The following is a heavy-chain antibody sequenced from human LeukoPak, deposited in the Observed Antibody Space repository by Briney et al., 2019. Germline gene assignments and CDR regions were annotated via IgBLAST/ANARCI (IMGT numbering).Heavy chain of an antibody. CDR2: IKQDGSEK. V-gene: IGHV3-7*02. D-gene: IGHD4-23*01. J-gene: IGHJ6*02. CDR3: ARVQPPPTVVTPRYYYYGMDV. Sequence: GGSLRLSCVASGFTLSSYWMSWVRQAPGKGQEWVASIKQDGSEKYYVDSVKGRFTISRDNAKNSLYLQMNSLRAEDTAVYYCARVQPPPTVVTPRYYYYGMDVWGQGTTVTVSS. CDR1: GFTLSSYW.